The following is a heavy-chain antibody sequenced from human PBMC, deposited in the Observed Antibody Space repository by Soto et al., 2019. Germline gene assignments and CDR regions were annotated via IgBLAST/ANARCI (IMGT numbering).Heavy chain of an antibody. Sequence: GASVKVSCKASGYTFTGYYMHWVRQAPGQGLEWMGWINPNSGGTNYAQKFQGWVTMTRDTSISTTYMELSRLRSDDTAVYYCARGPSSQKRNNGMDVWGQGTTVTVSS. D-gene: IGHD6-13*01. J-gene: IGHJ6*02. CDR3: ARGPSSQKRNNGMDV. CDR1: GYTFTGYY. CDR2: INPNSGGT. V-gene: IGHV1-2*04.